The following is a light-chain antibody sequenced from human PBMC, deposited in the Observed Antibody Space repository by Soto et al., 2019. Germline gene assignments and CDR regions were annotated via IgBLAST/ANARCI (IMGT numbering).Light chain of an antibody. CDR1: QRISNY. J-gene: IGKJ4*01. CDR2: DAS. CDR3: QQRGNWQLT. Sequence: DIQLTQSPSTLSSSPGDTATLSCRANQRISNYLAWYQQKPGQAPRLLIYDASNMATGIPSTFSGSGSGTELFITTSSIVPADFVVYYCQQRGNWQLTFGRGTKVDIK. V-gene: IGKV3D-11*01.